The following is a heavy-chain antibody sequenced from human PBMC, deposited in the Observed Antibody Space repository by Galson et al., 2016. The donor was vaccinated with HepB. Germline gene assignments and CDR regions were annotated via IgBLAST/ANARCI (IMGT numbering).Heavy chain of an antibody. Sequence: ETLSLTCTVSGGSIRRSGYSWGWFRQPPGKGLEWMGSVYYSSVGTTYDNPSLRSRVTISVDTSKNQISLRLRSVTATDTANYSGAGHNDPVNRGHNWNAPWGQGTLVTVSS. CDR1: GGSIRRSGYS. CDR2: VYYSSVGTT. CDR3: AGHNDPVNRGHNWNAP. V-gene: IGHV4-39*01. J-gene: IGHJ5*02. D-gene: IGHD7-27*01.